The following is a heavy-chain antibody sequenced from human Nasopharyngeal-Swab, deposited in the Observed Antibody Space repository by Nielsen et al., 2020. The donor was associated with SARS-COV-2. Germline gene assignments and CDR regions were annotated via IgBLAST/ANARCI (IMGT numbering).Heavy chain of an antibody. D-gene: IGHD2-15*01. CDR2: ISSSSSYI. J-gene: IGHJ4*02. CDR1: GFTFSDYY. CDR3: ARDCGSGGSCYPH. V-gene: IGHV3-21*01. Sequence: GESLKISCAASGFTFSDYYMNWVRQAPGKGLEWVSSISSSSSYIYYADSVKGRFTISRDNAKNSLYLQMNSLRAEDTAVYYCARDCGSGGSCYPHWGQGTLVTVSS.